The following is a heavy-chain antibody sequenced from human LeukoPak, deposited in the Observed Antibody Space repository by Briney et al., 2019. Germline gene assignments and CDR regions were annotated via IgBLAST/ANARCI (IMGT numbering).Heavy chain of an antibody. J-gene: IGHJ6*02. CDR1: GYTFTSYD. CDR2: MNPNSGNT. CDR3: ARGPSNHYDILTGYYSYYYYYGMDA. V-gene: IGHV1-8*01. Sequence: GASVKVSCKASGYTFTSYDINWVRQATGQGLEWMGWMNPNSGNTGYAQKFQGRVTMTRNTSISTAYMELSSLRSEDTAVYYCARGPSNHYDILTGYYSYYYYYGMDAWGQGTTVTVSS. D-gene: IGHD3-9*01.